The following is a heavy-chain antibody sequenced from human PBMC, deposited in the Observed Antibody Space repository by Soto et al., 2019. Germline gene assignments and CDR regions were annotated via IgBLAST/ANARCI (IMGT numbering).Heavy chain of an antibody. CDR2: IYSGGST. D-gene: IGHD3-16*01. V-gene: IGHV3-53*01. Sequence: GGSLRLSCAASGFTVSSNYMSWVRQAPGKGLEWVSIIYSGGSTYYADSVKGRFTISRDNSKNTLYLQMNSLRAEDTAVYFCARDFPFYYGMDVWGQGTTVTVSS. CDR1: GFTVSSNY. CDR3: ARDFPFYYGMDV. J-gene: IGHJ6*02.